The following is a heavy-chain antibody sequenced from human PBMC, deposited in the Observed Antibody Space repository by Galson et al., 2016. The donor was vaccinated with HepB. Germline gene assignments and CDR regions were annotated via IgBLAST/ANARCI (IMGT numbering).Heavy chain of an antibody. D-gene: IGHD6-13*01. CDR2: IIPFFDTP. CDR3: ARGRDIADGGFYYAMDV. CDR1: GGTIRNYA. J-gene: IGHJ6*02. V-gene: IGHV1-69*13. Sequence: SVKVSCKASGGTIRNYAISWVRQAPGQGLEWMGSIIPFFDTPNYAQKFQGRVTITADESTSTGYMELSSLRSEDTAMYYCARGRDIADGGFYYAMDVWGQGTTVAVSS.